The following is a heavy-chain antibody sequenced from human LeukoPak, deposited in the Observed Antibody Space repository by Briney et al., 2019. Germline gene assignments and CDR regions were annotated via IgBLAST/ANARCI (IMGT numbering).Heavy chain of an antibody. CDR3: AGDHSSGWYGGYYGMDV. V-gene: IGHV3-66*01. Sequence: GGSLRLSCAASGFTVSSTYMSWVRQAPGKGLEWVSVIYSGGSTYYADSVKGRFTISRDNSKNTLYLQMNSLRAEDTAVYYCAGDHSSGWYGGYYGMDVWGQGTTVTVSS. J-gene: IGHJ6*02. CDR2: IYSGGST. CDR1: GFTVSSTY. D-gene: IGHD6-19*01.